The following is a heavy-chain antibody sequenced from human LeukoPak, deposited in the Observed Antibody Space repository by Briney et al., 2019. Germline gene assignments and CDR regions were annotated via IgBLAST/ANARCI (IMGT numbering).Heavy chain of an antibody. CDR2: INHSGST. J-gene: IGHJ5*02. CDR1: GGSFSGYY. Sequence: PSETLSLTCAVYGGSFSGYYWSWIRQPPGKGLEWSGEINHSGSTNYNPSLKSRVTISVDTSKNQFSLKLSSVTAADTAVYYCARLSGSYSIVNNWFDPWGQGTLVTVSS. D-gene: IGHD1-26*01. CDR3: ARLSGSYSIVNNWFDP. V-gene: IGHV4-34*01.